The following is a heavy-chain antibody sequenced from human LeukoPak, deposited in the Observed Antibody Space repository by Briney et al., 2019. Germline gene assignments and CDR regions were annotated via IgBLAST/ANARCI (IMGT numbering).Heavy chain of an antibody. J-gene: IGHJ4*02. D-gene: IGHD1-1*01. CDR1: GGSFSGYY. CDR3: ARGQDPVHDRLQYFDY. V-gene: IGHV4-34*01. CDR2: INHSGST. Sequence: SETLSLTCAVYGGSFSGYYWSWIRQPPGKGLEWIGEINHSGSTNYNPSLKSRVTISVDTSKNQFSLKLSSVTAADTAVYYCARGQDPVHDRLQYFDYWGQGTLVTVSS.